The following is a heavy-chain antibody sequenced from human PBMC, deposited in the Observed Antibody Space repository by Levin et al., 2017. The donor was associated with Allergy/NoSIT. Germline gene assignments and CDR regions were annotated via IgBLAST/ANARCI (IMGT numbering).Heavy chain of an antibody. Sequence: AASVKVSCKASGYTFTGSYIHWVRQAPGHGLEWMGRISPNNGGTDYAQKFQGRVTMTRDTSINTAYMELSRLTSDDTAMYYCARDILVLPAAIAFDPWGQGALVTVSS. D-gene: IGHD2-2*01. V-gene: IGHV1-2*06. CDR1: GYTFTGSY. J-gene: IGHJ5*02. CDR2: ISPNNGGT. CDR3: ARDILVLPAAIAFDP.